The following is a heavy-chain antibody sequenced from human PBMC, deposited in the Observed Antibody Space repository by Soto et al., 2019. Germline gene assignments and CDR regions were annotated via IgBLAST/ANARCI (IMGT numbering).Heavy chain of an antibody. CDR1: GYTFTSYG. CDR2: ISAYNGNT. D-gene: IGHD5-18*01. Sequence: QVQLVQSGAEVKKPGASVKVSCKASGYTFTSYGISWVRQAPGQGLEWMGWISAYNGNTNYAQKLQGRVTMTTDTCXRTAYMELRSLRSDDTAVYYCASSLLVGYGLEGESDWGQGTLVTVSS. J-gene: IGHJ4*02. V-gene: IGHV1-18*01. CDR3: ASSLLVGYGLEGESD.